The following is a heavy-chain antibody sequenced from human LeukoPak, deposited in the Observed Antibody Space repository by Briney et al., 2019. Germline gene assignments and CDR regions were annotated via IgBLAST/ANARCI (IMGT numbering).Heavy chain of an antibody. J-gene: IGHJ6*02. CDR1: GYTFTNYD. CDR2: MNPNSGNT. Sequence: ASVKVSCKASGYTFTNYDINWVRRATGQGLEWMGWMNPNSGNTGYAQKLQGRVTMTTDTSTSTAYMELRSLRSDDTAVYYCARDSPSNGDYEFWDYYYGMDVWGQGTTVTVSS. CDR3: ARDSPSNGDYEFWDYYYGMDV. D-gene: IGHD4-17*01. V-gene: IGHV1-8*01.